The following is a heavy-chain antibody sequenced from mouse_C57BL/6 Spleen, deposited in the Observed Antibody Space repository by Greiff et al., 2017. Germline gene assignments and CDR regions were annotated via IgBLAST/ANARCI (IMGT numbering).Heavy chain of an antibody. CDR3: ARHEGNWDGRYYCDY. J-gene: IGHJ2*01. D-gene: IGHD4-1*01. CDR2: FYPGSGRI. V-gene: IGHV1-62-2*01. CDR1: GYTFTEYT. Sequence: VQLQQSGAELVKPGASVKLSCKASGYTFTEYTIHWVKQRSGQGLEWIGWFYPGSGRIKYNEKFKAKGTLTADKSSSTVYMELSRLTSEDSAVYFCARHEGNWDGRYYCDYWGQGTTLTVSS.